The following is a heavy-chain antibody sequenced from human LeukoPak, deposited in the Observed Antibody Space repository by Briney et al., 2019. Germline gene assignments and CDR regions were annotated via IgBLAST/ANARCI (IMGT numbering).Heavy chain of an antibody. CDR1: GYTFTSYA. V-gene: IGHV7-4-1*02. J-gene: IGHJ6*03. CDR3: ARAAVAVENYYYYYYMDV. CDR2: INTNTGNP. D-gene: IGHD6-19*01. Sequence: ASVKVSCKASGYTFTSYAMNWVRQAPGQGLEWMGWINTNTGNPTYAQGFTGRLVFSLDTSVSTAYLQISSLKAEDTAVYYCARAAVAVENYYYYYYMDVWGKGTTVTVSS.